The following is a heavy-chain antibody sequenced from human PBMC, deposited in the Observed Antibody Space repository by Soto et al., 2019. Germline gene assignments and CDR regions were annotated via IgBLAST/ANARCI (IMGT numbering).Heavy chain of an antibody. CDR3: VGATTPDASFDY. CDR1: GGSISSSSYY. CDR2: IYYSGST. J-gene: IGHJ4*02. D-gene: IGHD1-26*01. V-gene: IGHV4-39*01. Sequence: KPSETLSLTCTVSGGSISSSSYYWGWIRQPPGKGLEWIGSIYYSGSTYYNPSLKSRVTISVDTSKNQFSLKLSSVTAADTAVYLAVGATTPDASFDYWGQGTLVTVSS.